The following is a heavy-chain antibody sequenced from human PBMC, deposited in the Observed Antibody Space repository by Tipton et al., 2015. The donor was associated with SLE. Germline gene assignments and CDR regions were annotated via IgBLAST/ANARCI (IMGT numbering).Heavy chain of an antibody. CDR2: IHYSGST. V-gene: IGHV4-59*08. CDR3: ARRAGGWLRGYFDY. Sequence: GLVKPSETLSLTCTVSGGSISSYLWSWIRQPPGKGLEWIGYIHYSGSTNYDPSLKSRVTISLDTSKKQFSLRLSSVTAAGTAVYYCARRAGGWLRGYFDYWAQGTLVTVSS. D-gene: IGHD5-24*01. CDR1: GGSISSYL. J-gene: IGHJ4*02.